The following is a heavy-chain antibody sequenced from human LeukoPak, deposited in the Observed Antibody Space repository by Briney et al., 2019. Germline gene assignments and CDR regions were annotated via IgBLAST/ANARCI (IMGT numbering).Heavy chain of an antibody. J-gene: IGHJ5*02. CDR3: ARGNYANYYDWFDP. CDR1: GYSFTTYW. D-gene: IGHD4/OR15-4a*01. CDR2: IYPGDSNT. Sequence: PGESLKISCKGSGYSFTTYWIGWVRQMPGKGLGWMGIIYPGDSNTRYSPSFQGQVTISVDKSINTAYLQWHNLKASDTAMYYCARGNYANYYDWFDPWGQGTLVTVSS. V-gene: IGHV5-51*01.